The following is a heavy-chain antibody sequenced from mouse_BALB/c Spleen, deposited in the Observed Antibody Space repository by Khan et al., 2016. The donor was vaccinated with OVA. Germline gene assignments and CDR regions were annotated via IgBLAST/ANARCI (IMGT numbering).Heavy chain of an antibody. V-gene: IGHV2-6-1*01. D-gene: IGHD2-10*01. CDR2: IWSDGST. CDR1: GLSLTNYG. Sequence: QVQLQQSGPGLVAPSQSLSITCTISGLSLTNYGVHWVRQPPGKGLEWLVVIWSDGSTTYNSALKSRLTITKDNSKSQVFLKMNSLQTDDTAIYFCARQPYYHYNVMDYWGQGTSVTVSS. J-gene: IGHJ4*01. CDR3: ARQPYYHYNVMDY.